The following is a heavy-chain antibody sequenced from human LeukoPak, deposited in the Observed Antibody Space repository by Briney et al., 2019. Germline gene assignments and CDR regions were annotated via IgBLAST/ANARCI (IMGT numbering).Heavy chain of an antibody. CDR3: AAGSTAFHF. D-gene: IGHD5/OR15-5a*01. CDR2: INSDGSDT. V-gene: IGHV3-74*01. J-gene: IGHJ4*02. CDR1: GGSFSSYW. Sequence: ETLSLTCAVYGGSFSSYWMHWVRQAPGKGLVWISRINSDGSDTTSADSVRGRFTLSRDNAKNTVYLQMNSMRAEDTAVYYCAAGSTAFHFWGQGTLVTVSS.